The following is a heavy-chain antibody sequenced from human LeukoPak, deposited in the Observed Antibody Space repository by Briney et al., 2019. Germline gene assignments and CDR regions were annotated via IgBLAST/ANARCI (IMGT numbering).Heavy chain of an antibody. CDR3: AELGITMIGGV. CDR2: FSGSGGST. CDR1: GFTFSSYN. Sequence: PGGSLRLSCAGSGFTFSSYNMDWVRQAPGKGLEWVSAFSGSGGSTYYADSVKGRFTISRDNAKNSLYLQMNSLRAEDTAVYYCAELGITMIGGVWGKGTTVTISS. D-gene: IGHD3-10*02. J-gene: IGHJ6*04. V-gene: IGHV3-23*01.